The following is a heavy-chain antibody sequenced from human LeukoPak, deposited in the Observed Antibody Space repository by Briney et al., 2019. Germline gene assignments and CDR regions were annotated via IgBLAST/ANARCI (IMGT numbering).Heavy chain of an antibody. V-gene: IGHV1-69*04. D-gene: IGHD4-23*01. CDR1: GYTFTSYG. CDR2: IIPILGIA. Sequence: SVKVSCTASGYTFTSYGISWVRRAPGQGLEWMGRIIPILGIANYAQKFQGRVTITADKSTSTAYMELSSLRSEDTAVYYCARNSGGGVDYWGQGTLVTVSS. J-gene: IGHJ4*02. CDR3: ARNSGGGVDY.